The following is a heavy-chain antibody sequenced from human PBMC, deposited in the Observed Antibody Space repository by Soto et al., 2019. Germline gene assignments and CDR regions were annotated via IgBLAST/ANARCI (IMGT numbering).Heavy chain of an antibody. J-gene: IGHJ5*02. CDR2: INGGNGNT. CDR1: GYPFTGHA. CDR3: ARDDGYGWFDP. D-gene: IGHD3-16*01. V-gene: IGHV1-3*01. Sequence: QVQLVQSGSEVKKPGALVKLSCKASGYPFTGHALHWVRQAPGQSPEWVGWINGGNGNTKYSQKLQGRVTITRDTSANTAYMELTRVRSEDTAIYYCARDDGYGWFDPWGQGSLVTVSS.